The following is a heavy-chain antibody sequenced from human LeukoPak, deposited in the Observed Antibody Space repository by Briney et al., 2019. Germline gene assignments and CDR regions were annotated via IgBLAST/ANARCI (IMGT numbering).Heavy chain of an antibody. CDR1: GYTFTSYD. CDR3: ATARQRAGIYGGKAGYYFDY. D-gene: IGHD4-23*01. J-gene: IGHJ4*02. Sequence: ASVKVSCKASGYTFTSYDINWVRQATGQGLEWMGGIIPIFGTANYAQKFQGRVTITTDESTSTAYMELSSLRSEDTAVYYCATARQRAGIYGGKAGYYFDYWGQGTLVTVSS. CDR2: IIPIFGTA. V-gene: IGHV1-69*05.